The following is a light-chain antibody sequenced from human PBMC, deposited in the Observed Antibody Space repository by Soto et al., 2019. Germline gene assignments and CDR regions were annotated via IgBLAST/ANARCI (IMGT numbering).Light chain of an antibody. CDR1: QRVLYSSKNRNH. CDR2: WAS. J-gene: IGKJ4*01. CDR3: QQYYSTPS. V-gene: IGKV4-1*01. Sequence: ERATINCKSSQRVLYSSKNRNHLAWYQQRPGQPPKVLIYWASTRESGVPDRFSGSGSGTDFTRTLSSLPAADVAVYDCQQYYSTPSFGGGSNVDIK.